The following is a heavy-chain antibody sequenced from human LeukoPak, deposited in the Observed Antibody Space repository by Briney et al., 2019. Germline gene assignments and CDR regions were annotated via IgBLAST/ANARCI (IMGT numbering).Heavy chain of an antibody. CDR2: VSPDGTTS. J-gene: IGHJ4*02. V-gene: IGHV3-11*01. CDR1: GFTFSDHY. Sequence: GGSLRLSCAAAGFTFSDHYMTWIRQAPGKALEWVSYVSPDGTTSYYADSLKGRFTVSRDNAKNSLYLQMNSLSAEDTAVYFCARGQWGLDYWGQGALVTVSS. CDR3: ARGQWGLDY. D-gene: IGHD1-26*01.